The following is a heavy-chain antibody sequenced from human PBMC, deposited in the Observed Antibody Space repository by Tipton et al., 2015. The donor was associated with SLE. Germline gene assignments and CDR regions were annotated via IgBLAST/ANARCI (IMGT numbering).Heavy chain of an antibody. J-gene: IGHJ5*02. V-gene: IGHV4-59*01. CDR2: VYYSGST. CDR3: WREVYSHWFDP. CDR1: GGSISSYY. D-gene: IGHD2-8*01. Sequence: TLSLTCTVSGGSISSYYWSWIRQPPGKGLEWMGYVYYSGSTNCNPSLKSRVTNSVDTSKNQFSLKLSSVTAADSAVYYCWREVYSHWFDPCGQGTLVTVSS.